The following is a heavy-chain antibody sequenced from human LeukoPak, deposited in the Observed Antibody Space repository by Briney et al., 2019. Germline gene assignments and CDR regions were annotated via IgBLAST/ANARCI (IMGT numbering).Heavy chain of an antibody. CDR1: GGSISSSSYY. CDR2: IYYSGST. V-gene: IGHV4-39*01. CDR3: ARQGTTSYYDSSGYYPFDY. D-gene: IGHD3-22*01. Sequence: PSETLSLTCTVSGGSISSSSYYWGWIRQPPGKGLEWIGSIYYSGSTYYNPSLKSRVTISIDTSKNQFSLKLSSVTAADTAVYYCARQGTTSYYDSSGYYPFDYWGQGTLVTVSS. J-gene: IGHJ4*02.